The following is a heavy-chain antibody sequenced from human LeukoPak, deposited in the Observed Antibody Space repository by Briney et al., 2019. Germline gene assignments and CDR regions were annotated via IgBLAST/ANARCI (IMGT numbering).Heavy chain of an antibody. V-gene: IGHV3-48*03. J-gene: IGHJ6*03. CDR2: ISSSGSTI. Sequence: PGGSLRLSCAASGFTFCSYEMNWVRQAPGKGLEWVSYISSSGSTIYYADSVKGRFTISRDNAKNSLYLQMNSLRAEDTAVYYCASLTTYSSSWYRNFYYYMDVWGKGTTVTVSS. CDR1: GFTFCSYE. D-gene: IGHD6-13*01. CDR3: ASLTTYSSSWYRNFYYYMDV.